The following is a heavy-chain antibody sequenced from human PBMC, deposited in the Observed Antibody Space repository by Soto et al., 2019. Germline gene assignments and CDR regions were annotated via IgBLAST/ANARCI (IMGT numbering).Heavy chain of an antibody. CDR3: AKIGPNWYFDL. CDR2: IRGSGDIT. CDR1: GFTFNSYV. Sequence: EVQLLESGGGLVQPGGSLRLSCAASGFTFNSYVMSWVRQAPGKGLDWVSDIRGSGDITHYADSGKGRFSISRDNSKNTLYLQMNSLSAEDTAVYYCAKIGPNWYFDLWGRGTLVTVSS. J-gene: IGHJ2*01. V-gene: IGHV3-23*01.